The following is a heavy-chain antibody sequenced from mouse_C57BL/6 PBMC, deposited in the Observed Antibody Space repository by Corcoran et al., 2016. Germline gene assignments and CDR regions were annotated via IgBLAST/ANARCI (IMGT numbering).Heavy chain of an antibody. CDR2: IYPKNGGT. CDR1: GYTFTGYD. V-gene: IGHV1-18*01. D-gene: IGHD1-1*01. CDR3: VRRRPYYGSSDCYFDV. Sequence: EVQLQQSGPELVKPGASVKLPCKASGYTFTGYDMNWVKQSHGQSLEWIGDIYPKNGGTIYNQKFKGKATLTVDKSSSTAYMELHSLTSEDTAVDYGVRRRPYYGSSDCYFDVWGTGTTVTVSS. J-gene: IGHJ1*03.